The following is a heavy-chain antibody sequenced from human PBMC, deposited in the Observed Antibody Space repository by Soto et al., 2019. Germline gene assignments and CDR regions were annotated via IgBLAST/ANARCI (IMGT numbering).Heavy chain of an antibody. CDR1: GFTFSSYG. CDR3: GLYDSSCYSGGFDI. Sequence: QVQLVESGGGVVQPGRSLRLSCAASGFTFSSYGMHWVRQAPGKGLEWVAVISYDGSNKYYADSVKGRFTISRDNSKNTRYLQMNSLSAEGTAVYYGGLYDSSCYSGGFDIWGQGTMVTVSS. J-gene: IGHJ3*02. V-gene: IGHV3-30*03. CDR2: ISYDGSNK. D-gene: IGHD3-22*01.